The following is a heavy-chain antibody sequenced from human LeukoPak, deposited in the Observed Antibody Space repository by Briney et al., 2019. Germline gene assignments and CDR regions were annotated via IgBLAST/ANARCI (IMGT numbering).Heavy chain of an antibody. CDR3: AKDHSGSYYPNWFDP. V-gene: IGHV3-30*18. CDR2: ISYDESNK. CDR1: GFIFSSYG. D-gene: IGHD1-26*01. Sequence: GRSLRLSCGASGFIFSSYGMHWVRQAPGKGLEWVAVISYDESNKYYADSVKGRFTISRDNSKNTLYLQMNSLRAEDTVVYYCAKDHSGSYYPNWFDPWGQGTLVTVSS. J-gene: IGHJ5*02.